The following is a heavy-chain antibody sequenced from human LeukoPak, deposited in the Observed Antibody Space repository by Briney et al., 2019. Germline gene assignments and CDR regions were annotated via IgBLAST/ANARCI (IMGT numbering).Heavy chain of an antibody. Sequence: PGGSLRLSCAASGLTFRSHWMHWVRPAPGKGLVWVSRISTDWSSKHYADSVKGRFTLSSHKANNPVFLPMNRLRADGTALYYCARENSPGWFDPWGQGTLVTVS. V-gene: IGHV3-74*01. CDR3: ARENSPGWFDP. CDR1: GLTFRSHW. D-gene: IGHD2-21*01. J-gene: IGHJ5*02. CDR2: ISTDWSSK.